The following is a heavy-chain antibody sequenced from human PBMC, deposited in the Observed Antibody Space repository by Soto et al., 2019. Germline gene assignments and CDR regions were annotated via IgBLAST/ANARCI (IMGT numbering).Heavy chain of an antibody. CDR3: ARDTNCSGGSCYSFDWFDP. CDR2: IYASGST. D-gene: IGHD2-15*01. V-gene: IGHV4-4*07. J-gene: IGHJ5*02. CDR1: GDSISNYY. Sequence: SETLSLTCTVSGDSISNYYWSWIRQPAGKGLEWIGRIYASGSTNYNPSLKSRVTISVDTSKNQFSLKLSPVTAADTAVYYCARDTNCSGGSCYSFDWFDPWGQGTLVTVS.